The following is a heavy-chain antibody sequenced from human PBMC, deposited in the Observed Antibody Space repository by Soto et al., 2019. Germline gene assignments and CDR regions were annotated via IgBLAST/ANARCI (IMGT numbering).Heavy chain of an antibody. CDR1: GYSFTSYW. V-gene: IGHV5-51*01. D-gene: IGHD3-3*01. CDR2: IYPGDSDT. Sequence: GESLKISCKGSGYSFTSYWFGWVRQMPGKGLEWMGIIYPGDSDTRYSPSFQGQVTISADKSISTAYLQWSSLKASDTAMYYCARSDYDFWSGYYFSWFDPWGQGTLVTVSS. J-gene: IGHJ5*02. CDR3: ARSDYDFWSGYYFSWFDP.